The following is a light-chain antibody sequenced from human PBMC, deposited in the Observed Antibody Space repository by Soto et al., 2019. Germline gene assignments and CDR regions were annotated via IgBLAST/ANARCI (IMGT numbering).Light chain of an antibody. J-gene: IGLJ1*01. CDR3: CSYAGSYTYV. CDR2: DVS. Sequence: QAGVNAPRSVSGSPGQSVPLSCTLTSSYVGGYNYVSWYQQHPGRAPKVMIYDVSKRPSGVPDRFSGSKSGNTASLTISGLQAEDEADYYCCSYAGSYTYVFGTGTKVTVL. V-gene: IGLV2-11*01. CDR1: SSYVGGYNY.